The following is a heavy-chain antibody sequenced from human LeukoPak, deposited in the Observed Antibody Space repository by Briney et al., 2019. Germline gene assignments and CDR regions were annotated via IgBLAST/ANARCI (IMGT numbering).Heavy chain of an antibody. J-gene: IGHJ4*02. D-gene: IGHD3-10*01. V-gene: IGHV4-61*02. CDR2: MYTSGST. Sequence: PSETLSLTCTVSGGSISSGSYYWSWIRQPAGKGLEWIGRMYTSGSTDYNPSLKSRVTISADTSKNQFSLKLSSVTAADTAVYYCARDRFGKLNWGQGTLVTVSS. CDR3: ARDRFGKLN. CDR1: GGSISSGSYY.